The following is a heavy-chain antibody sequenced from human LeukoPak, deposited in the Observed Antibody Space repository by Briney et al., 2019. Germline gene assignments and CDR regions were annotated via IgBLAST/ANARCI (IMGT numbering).Heavy chain of an antibody. J-gene: IGHJ4*02. CDR1: GFNVSSKY. Sequence: AGSLRLSCAVSGFNVSSKYISWVRQAPGKGLEWVSVIYNGGSANYADSVKGRLTISRDNSKNKVYLQMNSLRVEDTAVYYCAREASYSGSWWYFDHWGQGTLVTVSS. V-gene: IGHV3-66*01. CDR2: IYNGGSA. D-gene: IGHD6-13*01. CDR3: AREASYSGSWWYFDH.